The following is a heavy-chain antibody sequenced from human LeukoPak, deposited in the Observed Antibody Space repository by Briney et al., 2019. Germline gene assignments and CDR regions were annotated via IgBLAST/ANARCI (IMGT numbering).Heavy chain of an antibody. Sequence: ASVKVSCKASGYTFTGYDMHWVRQAPGQGLEWMGWINPNSGGTNYAQKFQGRVTMTRDTSISTAYMELRSLRSDDTAVYYCARDSLITFGGVTPYYYYGMDVWGQGTTVTVSS. D-gene: IGHD3-16*01. CDR1: GYTFTGYD. J-gene: IGHJ6*02. CDR2: INPNSGGT. V-gene: IGHV1-2*02. CDR3: ARDSLITFGGVTPYYYYGMDV.